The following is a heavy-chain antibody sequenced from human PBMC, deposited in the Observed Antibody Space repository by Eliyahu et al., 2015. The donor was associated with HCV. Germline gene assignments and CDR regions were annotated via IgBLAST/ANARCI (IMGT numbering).Heavy chain of an antibody. CDR3: ARRRTWGYDSSGYFLYYYYGMDV. J-gene: IGHJ6*02. CDR2: ISSSSSTI. V-gene: IGHV3-48*02. Sequence: EVQLVESGGGLVQPGGSLRLSCAASGFTFSSYSMNWVRQAPGKGLELGSYISSSSSTIYYADSVKGRFTISRDNAKNSLYLQMNSLRDEDTAVYYCARRRTWGYDSSGYFLYYYYGMDVWGQGTTVTVSS. D-gene: IGHD3-22*01. CDR1: GFTFSSYS.